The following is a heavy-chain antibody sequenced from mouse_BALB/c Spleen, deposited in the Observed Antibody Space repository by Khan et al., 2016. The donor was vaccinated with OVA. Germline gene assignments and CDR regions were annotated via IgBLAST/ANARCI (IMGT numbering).Heavy chain of an antibody. CDR1: GFSLTNYG. Sequence: VQLVESGPGLVAPSQSLSITCTISGFSLTNYGVHWVRLPPGKGLEWLVVIWSDGSTTYNSALKSRLSISKDNSKSQVFLKMNSLQTDDTAMYYCSRQPYYHYYVMDYWGQGTSGTVSS. J-gene: IGHJ4*01. D-gene: IGHD2-10*01. V-gene: IGHV2-6-1*01. CDR2: IWSDGST. CDR3: SRQPYYHYYVMDY.